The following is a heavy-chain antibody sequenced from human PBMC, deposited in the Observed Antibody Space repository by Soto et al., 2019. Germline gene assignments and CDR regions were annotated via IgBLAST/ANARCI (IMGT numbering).Heavy chain of an antibody. Sequence: GASVKVSCKASGYTFTGYYMHWVRQAPGQGLEWMGWINPNSGGTNYAQKFQGWVTMTRDTSISTAYMELSRLRSDDTAVYYCAREWEWEPPISPKKIYYFDYWGQGTLVTVSS. J-gene: IGHJ4*02. CDR3: AREWEWEPPISPKKIYYFDY. CDR2: INPNSGGT. V-gene: IGHV1-2*04. D-gene: IGHD1-26*01. CDR1: GYTFTGYY.